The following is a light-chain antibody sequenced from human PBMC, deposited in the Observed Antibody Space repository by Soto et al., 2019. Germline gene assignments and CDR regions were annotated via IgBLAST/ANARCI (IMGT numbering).Light chain of an antibody. Sequence: QSVLTQPASVSGSPGQSITISCTGTSSDVGSYNLVSWYQQHPGKAPKLMIYEGSKRPSGVSNRFSGSKSGNTASLTISGLQAEDEADYYCSSFTGTTTLDVFGTGTKVTVL. CDR2: EGS. J-gene: IGLJ1*01. CDR1: SSDVGSYNL. CDR3: SSFTGTTTLDV. V-gene: IGLV2-14*02.